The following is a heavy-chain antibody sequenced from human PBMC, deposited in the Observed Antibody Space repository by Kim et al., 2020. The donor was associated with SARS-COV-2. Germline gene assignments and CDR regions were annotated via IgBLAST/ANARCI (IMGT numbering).Heavy chain of an antibody. CDR1: GFTFSSYA. D-gene: IGHD1-26*01. Sequence: GGSLRLSCAASGFTFSSYAMHWVRQAPGKGLEWVADIKYDGGNKYYADSVKGRFTISRDNSKNTLYLQMNSLRAEDTAVYYCGRTYSGVYYGWVDYWGQG. J-gene: IGHJ4*02. V-gene: IGHV3-30-3*01. CDR3: GRTYSGVYYGWVDY. CDR2: IKYDGGNK.